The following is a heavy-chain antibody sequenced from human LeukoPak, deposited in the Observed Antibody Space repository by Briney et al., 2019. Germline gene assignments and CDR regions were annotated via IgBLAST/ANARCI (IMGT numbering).Heavy chain of an antibody. V-gene: IGHV1-24*01. D-gene: IGHD6-13*01. CDR2: FGPEDGGT. J-gene: IGHJ3*02. CDR1: GYTLTELS. Sequence: ASVKVSCKVSGYTLTELSMHWVRQAPGKGLEWMGGFGPEDGGTIYAQKFQGRVTMTEDTSTDTAYMELSSLRSEDTAVYYCATKVAAAGTYAFDIWGQGTMVTVSS. CDR3: ATKVAAAGTYAFDI.